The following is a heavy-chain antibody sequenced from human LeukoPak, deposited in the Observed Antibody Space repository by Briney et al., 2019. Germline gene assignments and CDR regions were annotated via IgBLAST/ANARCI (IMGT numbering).Heavy chain of an antibody. D-gene: IGHD3-22*01. J-gene: IGHJ4*02. CDR1: GGTFSSYA. Sequence: SVKVSCKASGGTFSSYAISWVRQAPGQGLEWMGRIIPIFGIANYAQEFQGRVTITADKSTSTAYMELSSLRSEDTAVYYCARDSTYYYDSSGYYYFDYWGQGTLVTVSS. CDR2: IIPIFGIA. CDR3: ARDSTYYYDSSGYYYFDY. V-gene: IGHV1-69*04.